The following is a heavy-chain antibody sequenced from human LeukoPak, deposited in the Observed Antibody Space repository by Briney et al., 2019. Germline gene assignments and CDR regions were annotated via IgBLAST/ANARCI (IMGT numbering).Heavy chain of an antibody. V-gene: IGHV3-53*01. CDR3: ARAEDGSGGTYYFDY. CDR1: GFTVSSNY. Sequence: GGSLRLSCAASGFTVSSNYMSWVRQAPGKGLEWVSVIYSGGSTYYADSVKGRFTISRDNSKNTLYLQMNSLRAEDTAVYYCARAEDGSGGTYYFDYWGQGTLVTVSS. CDR2: IYSGGST. J-gene: IGHJ4*02. D-gene: IGHD5-24*01.